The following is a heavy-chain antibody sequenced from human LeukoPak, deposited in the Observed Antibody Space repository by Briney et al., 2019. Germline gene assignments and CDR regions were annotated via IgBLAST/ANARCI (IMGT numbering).Heavy chain of an antibody. V-gene: IGHV3-23*01. CDR3: ARSPSTYGYRWVVNYFDY. D-gene: IGHD5-18*01. CDR1: GFTFSSYA. J-gene: IGHJ4*02. Sequence: PGGSLRFSCAASGFTFSSYAMSWVRQAPGKGLEWVSAISGSGGSTYYADSVKGRFTISRDNSKNTLYLQMNSLRAEDTAVYYCARSPSTYGYRWVVNYFDYWGQGTLVTVYS. CDR2: ISGSGGST.